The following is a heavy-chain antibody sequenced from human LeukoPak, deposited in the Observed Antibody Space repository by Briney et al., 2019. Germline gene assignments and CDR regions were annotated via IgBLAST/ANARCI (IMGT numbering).Heavy chain of an antibody. CDR1: RDSISSRSHY. Sequence: PSETLSLTCNVSRDSISSRSHYWGWIRQPPGMGLEWIGTVYYSGKTDYNPSLKSRVTISIDTSNNQFSLKLRSVTAADTAVYYCARGARVVVAAITRAHHDYWGQGTLVTVSS. J-gene: IGHJ4*02. CDR2: VYYSGKT. CDR3: ARGARVVVAAITRAHHDY. D-gene: IGHD2-15*01. V-gene: IGHV4-39*02.